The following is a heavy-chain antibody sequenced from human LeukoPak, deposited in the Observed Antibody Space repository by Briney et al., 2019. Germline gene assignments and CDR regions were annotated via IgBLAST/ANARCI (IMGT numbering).Heavy chain of an antibody. Sequence: SSESLSLTCTVSGGSISSYYWSWIRQAPGKGLEWIWYIYYSGSTNDSRSLKSLVTISVDTSKHQFSLKLSSVTAADTAVYYCAGLESGTVPHWGQGTLVTVSS. V-gene: IGHV4-59*08. J-gene: IGHJ4*02. CDR1: GGSISSYY. D-gene: IGHD1-26*01. CDR3: AGLESGTVPH. CDR2: IYYSGST.